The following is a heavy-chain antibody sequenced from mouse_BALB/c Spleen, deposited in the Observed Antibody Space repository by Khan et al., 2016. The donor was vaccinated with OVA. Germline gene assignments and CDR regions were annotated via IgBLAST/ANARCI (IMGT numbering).Heavy chain of an antibody. CDR3: APLSVVNPSTTTIYQRCSWSTGDPSGYYFAGCYPDVSYTWFGY. J-gene: IGHJ3*01. CDR1: GYTFTSYW. V-gene: IGHV1-69*02. D-gene: IGHD3-1*01. CDR2: IDPYDGHT. Sequence: VQLQQSGTELAKPGASVKLSCKASGYTFTSYWMHWVKRRPGQGLEWIGEIDPYDGHTNYNQEFKGKATLTADQSSNTAYMHLSSLTSEDTAFSAVAPLSVVNPSTTTIYQRCSWSTGDPSGYYFAGCYPDVSYTWFGYWGLGTPVTVAA.